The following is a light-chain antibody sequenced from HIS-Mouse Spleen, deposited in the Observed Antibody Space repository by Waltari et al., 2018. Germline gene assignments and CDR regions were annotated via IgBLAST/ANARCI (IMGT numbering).Light chain of an antibody. CDR3: YSTDSSGNHRV. CDR2: EDS. J-gene: IGLJ2*01. Sequence: SYELTQPPSVSVSPGQTARITCSGTPFPKKYAYWYQQKYGQAPVLVIYEDSKRPSGIPERFSGSSSGTMATLTISGAQVEDEADYYCYSTDSSGNHRVFGGGTKLTVL. CDR1: PFPKKY. V-gene: IGLV3-10*01.